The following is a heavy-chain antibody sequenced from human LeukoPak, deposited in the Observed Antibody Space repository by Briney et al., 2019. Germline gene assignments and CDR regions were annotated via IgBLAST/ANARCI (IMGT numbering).Heavy chain of an antibody. Sequence: PSETLSLTCTVSGGSISSSSYYWGWIRQPPGKGLEWIGSIYYSGSTYYNPSLKSRVTISVDTSKNQFSLKLSSVTAADTAVYYCARERRITMIVVVITTNFDYWGQGTLVTVSS. D-gene: IGHD3-22*01. CDR3: ARERRITMIVVVITTNFDY. CDR1: GGSISSSSYY. CDR2: IYYSGST. V-gene: IGHV4-39*07. J-gene: IGHJ4*02.